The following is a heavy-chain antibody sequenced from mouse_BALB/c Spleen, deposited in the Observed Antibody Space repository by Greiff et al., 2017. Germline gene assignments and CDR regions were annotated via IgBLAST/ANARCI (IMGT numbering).Heavy chain of an antibody. D-gene: IGHD1-1*01. CDR2: ISSGGSYT. V-gene: IGHV5-6*01. CDR1: GFTFSSYG. J-gene: IGHJ2*01. Sequence: EVQGVESGGDLVKPGGSLKLSCAASGFTFSSYGMSWVRQTPDKRLEWVATISSGGSYTYYPDSVKGRFTISRDNAKNTLYLQMSSLKSEDTAMYYCERQGGSSFLDNWGQGPTHTVSS. CDR3: ERQGGSSFLDN.